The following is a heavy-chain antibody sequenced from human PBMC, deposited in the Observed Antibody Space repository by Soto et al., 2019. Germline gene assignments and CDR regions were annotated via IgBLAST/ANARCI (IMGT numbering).Heavy chain of an antibody. CDR2: TYYRSKCYN. CDR3: ARSPGVDIVATILLGYAFDI. CDR1: GDSVSSNSAA. J-gene: IGHJ3*02. V-gene: IGHV6-1*01. Sequence: SQTLSLTCAISGDSVSSNSAAWNWIRQSPSRGLEWLGRTYYRSKCYNDYAVSVKSRITINPDTSKNQFSLQLNSVTPEDTAVYYCARSPGVDIVATILLGYAFDIWGQGTMVTVSS. D-gene: IGHD5-12*01.